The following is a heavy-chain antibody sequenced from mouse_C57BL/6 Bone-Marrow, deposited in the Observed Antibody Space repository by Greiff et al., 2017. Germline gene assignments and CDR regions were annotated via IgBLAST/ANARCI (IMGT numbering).Heavy chain of an antibody. D-gene: IGHD2-4*01. Sequence: EESGPGLVKPSQSLSLTCSVTGYSITSGYYWNWIRQFPGNKLEWMGYISYDGSNNYNPSLKNRISITRDTSKNQFFLKLNSVTTEDTATYYCARGYDYDVAFAYWGQGTLVTVSA. CDR2: ISYDGSN. CDR1: GYSITSGYY. CDR3: ARGYDYDVAFAY. V-gene: IGHV3-6*01. J-gene: IGHJ3*01.